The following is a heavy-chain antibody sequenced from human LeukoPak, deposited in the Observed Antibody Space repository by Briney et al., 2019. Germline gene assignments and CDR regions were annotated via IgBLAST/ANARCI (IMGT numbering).Heavy chain of an antibody. CDR2: LGPTSSTI. J-gene: IGHJ4*02. Sequence: GGSLRLSCAASGFIFSSYSMNWVRQAPGKGLERVSYLGPTSSTISYADSVKGRFTISRDNAKNSLYLQMNSLRAEDTAVYYCARVLARGRITIFGVVKNWGQGTLVTVSS. V-gene: IGHV3-48*04. D-gene: IGHD3-3*01. CDR1: GFIFSSYS. CDR3: ARVLARGRITIFGVVKN.